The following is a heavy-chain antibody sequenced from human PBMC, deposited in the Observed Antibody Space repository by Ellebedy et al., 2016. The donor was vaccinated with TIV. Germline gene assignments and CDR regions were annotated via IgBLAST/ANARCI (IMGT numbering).Heavy chain of an antibody. J-gene: IGHJ4*02. CDR2: IRSDGSIK. V-gene: IGHV3-30*02. CDR1: GFTFSSYG. Sequence: GGSLRLSCAVSGFTFSSYGMHWVRQAPGKGLEWVTFIRSDGSIKYYADSVKGRFTISRDNSKNTLSLQMNSLTTEDTAVYYCVKTDSGSWGRFDCWGQGTLVTVSS. D-gene: IGHD6-13*01. CDR3: VKTDSGSWGRFDC.